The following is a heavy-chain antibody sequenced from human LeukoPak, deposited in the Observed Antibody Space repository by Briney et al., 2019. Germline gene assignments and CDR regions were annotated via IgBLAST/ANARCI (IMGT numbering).Heavy chain of an antibody. J-gene: IGHJ4*02. D-gene: IGHD6-13*01. Sequence: ASVKVSCKASGYTFTSYDINWVRQATGQGLEWMGWMNPNSGNTGYAQKFQGRVTMTRNTSISTAYMELSSLRSEDTAVYYCARDIAAADPFDYWGQGTLVTVSS. CDR3: ARDIAAADPFDY. V-gene: IGHV1-8*01. CDR2: MNPNSGNT. CDR1: GYTFTSYD.